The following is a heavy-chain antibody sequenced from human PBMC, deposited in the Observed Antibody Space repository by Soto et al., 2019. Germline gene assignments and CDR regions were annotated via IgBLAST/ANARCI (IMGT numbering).Heavy chain of an antibody. CDR3: TLGAGWKTDY. V-gene: IGHV4-4*07. D-gene: IGHD6-19*01. CDR1: AGPISGNY. J-gene: IGHJ4*02. Sequence: QVQLQESGPGLVRPSETLSLTCTVSAGPISGNYWNWTRQAPGKGLERLGLIHPSGSTNYNTTLKIGGNVQLAAATNELYLKLSSVTAADTAVYYCTLGAGWKTDYWGQGTLVTVSS. CDR2: IHPSGST.